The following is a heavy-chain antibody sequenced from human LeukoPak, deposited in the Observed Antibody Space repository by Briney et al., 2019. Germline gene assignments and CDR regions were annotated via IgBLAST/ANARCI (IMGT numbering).Heavy chain of an antibody. Sequence: SQTLSLTCAVSGGSISNGGSSCSWIRQPAGRGLQWFGHIYQSGSTYYNPSLKSRVTISVDRSKNQFSLNLSSVTAADTAIYYCARVRDDSNGYHLDYWGQGTLVTVSS. CDR2: IYQSGST. CDR3: ARVRDDSNGYHLDY. CDR1: GGSISNGGSS. J-gene: IGHJ4*02. D-gene: IGHD3-22*01. V-gene: IGHV4-30-2*01.